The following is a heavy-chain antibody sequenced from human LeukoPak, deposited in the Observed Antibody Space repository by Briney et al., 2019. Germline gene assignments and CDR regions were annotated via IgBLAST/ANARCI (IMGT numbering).Heavy chain of an antibody. D-gene: IGHD1-7*01. V-gene: IGHV3-23*01. CDR1: GFTFSSYA. CDR2: ISGSGGST. J-gene: IGHJ4*02. CDR3: AKGSLELTAVYFDY. Sequence: GGSLRLSCAASGFTFSSYAMSWVRQAPGKGLEWVSAISGSGGSTYYADSVKGRFTISRDNSKNTLYLQMNSLRAEATAVYYCAKGSLELTAVYFDYWGQGTLVTFPS.